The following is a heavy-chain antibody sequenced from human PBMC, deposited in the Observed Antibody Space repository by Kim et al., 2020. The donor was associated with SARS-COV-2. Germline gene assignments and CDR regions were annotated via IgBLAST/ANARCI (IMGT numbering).Heavy chain of an antibody. V-gene: IGHV3-21*01. Sequence: YADSVKGRFTISRDNAKNSLYLQLTSLRAEDTAVYYCARTRDSGWSYFDYWGQGTLVTVSS. D-gene: IGHD6-19*01. CDR3: ARTRDSGWSYFDY. J-gene: IGHJ4*02.